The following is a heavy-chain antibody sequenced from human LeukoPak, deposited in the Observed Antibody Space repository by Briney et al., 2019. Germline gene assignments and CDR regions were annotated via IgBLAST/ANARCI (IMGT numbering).Heavy chain of an antibody. V-gene: IGHV1-3*01. CDR2: INAGNGNT. J-gene: IGHJ4*02. CDR3: ARVSSTWCEEDYFDY. CDR1: GYTFTSYA. Sequence: ASVKVSCKASGYTFTSYAMHWVRQAPGQRLEWMGWINAGNGNTKYSQNFQGRVTITRDTSASTAYMELSSLRSEDTAVYYCARVSSTWCEEDYFDYWGQGTLVTVSS. D-gene: IGHD6-13*01.